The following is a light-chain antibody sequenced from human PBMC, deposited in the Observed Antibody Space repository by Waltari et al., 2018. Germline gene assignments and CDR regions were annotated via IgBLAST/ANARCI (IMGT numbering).Light chain of an antibody. CDR2: TAS. J-gene: IGKJ1*01. CDR3: QQYNGYST. V-gene: IGKV1-5*03. Sequence: DIQMTQSPSNLSASVGDRVIITCRASQSISNWLAWDQQKPGEAPKLLIYTASSLESGVPSRFSGSGSGTEFTLTITSLQPDDFATYYCQQYNGYSTFGQGTKVEVE. CDR1: QSISNW.